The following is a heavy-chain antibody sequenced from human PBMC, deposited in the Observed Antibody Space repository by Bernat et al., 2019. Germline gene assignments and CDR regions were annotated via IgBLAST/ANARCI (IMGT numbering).Heavy chain of an antibody. CDR2: INPNSGGT. J-gene: IGHJ4*02. V-gene: IGHV1-2*02. CDR1: GYTFSGYY. Sequence: QVQLVQSGAEVKKPGASVKVSCKASGYTFSGYYIHWVRQAPVQGLEWMGWINPNSGGTNYPHELQGRVTMTRDTSISTVYMELSRLRSDDTAVYYCVRGGTTLVTPRSFFFDFWGQGTLLTVSS. CDR3: VRGGTTLVTPRSFFFDF. D-gene: IGHD4-23*01.